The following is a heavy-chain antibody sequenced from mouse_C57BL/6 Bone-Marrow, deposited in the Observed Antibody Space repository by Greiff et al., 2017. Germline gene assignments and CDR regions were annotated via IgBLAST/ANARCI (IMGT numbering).Heavy chain of an antibody. Sequence: VHLVESGAELARPGASVKLSCKASGYAFTSSGISWVKQRTGQGLEWIGQIYPRSGDTYYNGKFKGKATLTADKSSSTAYMELRSLTSEDSAVYFCARFQYYGSTHWYFDVWGTGTTVTVSS. V-gene: IGHV1-81*01. J-gene: IGHJ1*03. CDR3: ARFQYYGSTHWYFDV. CDR1: GYAFTSSG. CDR2: IYPRSGDT. D-gene: IGHD1-1*01.